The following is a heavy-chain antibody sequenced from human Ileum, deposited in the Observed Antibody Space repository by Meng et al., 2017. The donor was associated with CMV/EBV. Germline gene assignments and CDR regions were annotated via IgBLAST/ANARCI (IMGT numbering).Heavy chain of an antibody. J-gene: IGHJ4*02. CDR1: GFNFRGFE. CDR3: ASLPTTGSRDY. CDR2: IGSSGSTI. V-gene: IGHV3-48*03. D-gene: IGHD1-26*01. Sequence: GESLKIYCKASGFNFRGFEMNWIRQAPGKGLEWLAYIGSSGSTIFYADSVKGRFTISRDNAQSSLYLQMNSLRGDDTAVYFCASLPTTGSRDYWGQGTMVTVSS.